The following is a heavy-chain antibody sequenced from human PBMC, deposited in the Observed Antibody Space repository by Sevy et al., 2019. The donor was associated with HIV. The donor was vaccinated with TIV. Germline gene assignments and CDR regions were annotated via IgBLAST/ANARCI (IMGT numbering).Heavy chain of an antibody. Sequence: GGSLRLSCAASGFTFSSYSMNWVRQAPGKGLEWVSSISSSRSYIYYADSVKGRFTISRDNAKNSQYLQMNSLRAEDMAVYYCARGGGGYYDSSGYDYWGQRPLVTVSS. CDR1: GFTFSSYS. J-gene: IGHJ4*02. D-gene: IGHD3-22*01. CDR3: ARGGGGYYDSSGYDY. V-gene: IGHV3-21*06. CDR2: ISSSRSYI.